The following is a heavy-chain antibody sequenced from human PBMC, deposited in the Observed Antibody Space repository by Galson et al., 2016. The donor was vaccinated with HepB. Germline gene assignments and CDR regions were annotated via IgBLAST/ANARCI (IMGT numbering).Heavy chain of an antibody. CDR2: IKHDGNEK. CDR3: AIHLIYNTGWYDYFDY. CDR1: GFTFSDYS. Sequence: CAASGFTFSDYSMTWIRQAPGKGLEWVANIKHDGNEKYSADSVKGRFTISRDDAKNSLYLQMNSLRAEDTAVYYWAIHLIYNTGWYDYFDYWGQGTPLTVSS. V-gene: IGHV3-7*03. J-gene: IGHJ4*02. D-gene: IGHD6-19*01.